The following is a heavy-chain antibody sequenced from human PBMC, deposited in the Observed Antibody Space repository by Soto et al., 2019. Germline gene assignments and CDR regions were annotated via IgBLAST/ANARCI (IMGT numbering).Heavy chain of an antibody. V-gene: IGHV3-23*01. CDR3: AKETSGDWGYMDV. CDR1: GFTFGSYA. J-gene: IGHJ6*03. D-gene: IGHD2-21*02. CDR2: ITNSGDRT. Sequence: PGGSLRLSCAASGFTFGSYAMTWGRQAPGKGLEWVASITNSGDRTEYAFLVEGRFTISRDNSNNMLYLQMNTLRAGDTAFYYCAKETSGDWGYMDVWGRGTTVTVSS.